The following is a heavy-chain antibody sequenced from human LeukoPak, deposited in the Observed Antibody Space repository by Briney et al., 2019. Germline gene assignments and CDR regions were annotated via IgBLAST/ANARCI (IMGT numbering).Heavy chain of an antibody. CDR2: ISGSGGST. CDR3: ASRPLYSRGWPPRDY. D-gene: IGHD6-19*01. J-gene: IGHJ4*02. Sequence: PGGSLRLSCAASGFTFSSYAMSWVRQAPGKGLEWVSAISGSGGSTYYADSVKGRFTISRDNSKNTLYLQMNTLRAEDTAVYYCASRPLYSRGWPPRDYWGQGTLVTVSS. CDR1: GFTFSSYA. V-gene: IGHV3-23*01.